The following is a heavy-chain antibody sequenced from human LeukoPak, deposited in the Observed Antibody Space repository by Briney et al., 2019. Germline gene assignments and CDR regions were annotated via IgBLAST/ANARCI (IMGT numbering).Heavy chain of an antibody. CDR1: GFTFSNAW. V-gene: IGHV3-15*07. D-gene: IGHD6-13*01. CDR2: IKSKTDGGTT. J-gene: IGHJ5*02. Sequence: GGSLRLSCAASGFTFSNAWMYWVRQAPGKGLEWVGRIKSKTDGGTTDYAAPVKGRFTISRDDSKNTLYLQMNSLETEDTAVYYCTTRRIAAAGTYNWFDPWGQGTLVTVSS. CDR3: TTRRIAAAGTYNWFDP.